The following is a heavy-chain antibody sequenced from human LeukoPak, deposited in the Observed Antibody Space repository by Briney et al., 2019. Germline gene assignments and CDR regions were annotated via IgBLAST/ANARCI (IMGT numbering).Heavy chain of an antibody. CDR1: GGTFSSYA. CDR2: IIPILGIA. D-gene: IGHD3-22*01. J-gene: IGHJ4*02. CDR3: ARAGYYYDSSGYPDY. V-gene: IGHV1-69*04. Sequence: GASVKVSCKASGGTFSSYAISWVRQAPGQGLEWMGRIIPILGIANYAQKFQGRVTITADKSTSTAYMELSSLRSEDTAVYYCARAGYYYDSSGYPDYGGQGTLVTVSS.